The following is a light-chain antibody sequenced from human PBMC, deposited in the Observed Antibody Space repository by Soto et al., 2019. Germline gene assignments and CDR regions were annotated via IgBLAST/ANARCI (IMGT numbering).Light chain of an antibody. Sequence: QLVLTQPPSASASLGASVKLTCTLSSGHNSYAIAWHQQQPEKGPRYLMKLNSDGSQSKRDGIPDRFSGSSSGAERYLTISSLQSEDEADYYCQTWSTDIRVFGGGTKLIVL. CDR1: SGHNSYA. CDR3: QTWSTDIRV. V-gene: IGLV4-69*01. J-gene: IGLJ3*02. CDR2: LNSDGSQ.